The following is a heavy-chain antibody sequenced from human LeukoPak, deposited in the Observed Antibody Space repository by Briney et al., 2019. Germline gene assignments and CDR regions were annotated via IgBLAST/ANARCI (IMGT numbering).Heavy chain of an antibody. CDR1: GGSISSSSYY. CDR3: ASGYSSGWPPRGDAFDI. V-gene: IGHV4-39*01. J-gene: IGHJ3*02. CDR2: IYYSGST. D-gene: IGHD6-19*01. Sequence: SETLSLTCTVSGGSISSSSYYWGWIRQPPGKRLEWIGSIYYSGSTYYNPSLKSRVTISVDTSKNQFSLKLSSVTAADTAVYYCASGYSSGWPPRGDAFDIWGQGTMVTVSS.